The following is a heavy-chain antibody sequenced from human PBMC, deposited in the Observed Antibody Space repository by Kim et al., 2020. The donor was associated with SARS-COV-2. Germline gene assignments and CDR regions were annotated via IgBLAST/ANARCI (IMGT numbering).Heavy chain of an antibody. Sequence: SQTLSLTCAISGDSVSSNSAAWNWIRQSPSRGLEWLGRTYYRSKWYNDYAVSVKSRITINPDTSKNQFSLQLNSVTPEDTAVYYCARYMITFGGVIGIFDYWGQGTLVTVSS. CDR1: GDSVSSNSAA. CDR2: TYYRSKWYN. D-gene: IGHD3-16*02. CDR3: ARYMITFGGVIGIFDY. J-gene: IGHJ4*02. V-gene: IGHV6-1*01.